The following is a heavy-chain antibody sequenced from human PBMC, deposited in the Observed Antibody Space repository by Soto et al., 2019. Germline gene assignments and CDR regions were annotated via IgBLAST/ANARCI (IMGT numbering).Heavy chain of an antibody. D-gene: IGHD6-13*01. V-gene: IGHV3-33*01. CDR2: ILYDGSNK. Sequence: GGSLRLSCAASGFTFSSYGMHWVRQAPGKGLEWVAVILYDGSNKYYADSVKGRFTISRDNSKNTLYLQMNSLRAEDTAVYYCARDSAGSSWYYYNYYYYGMDVWGQGTTVTVSS. J-gene: IGHJ6*02. CDR3: ARDSAGSSWYYYNYYYYGMDV. CDR1: GFTFSSYG.